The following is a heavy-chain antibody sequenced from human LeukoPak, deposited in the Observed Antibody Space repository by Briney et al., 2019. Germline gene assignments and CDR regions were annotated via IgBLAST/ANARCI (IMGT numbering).Heavy chain of an antibody. CDR1: GFTFSSYS. Sequence: PGGSLRLSCAASGFTFSSYSMNWVRQAPGKGLEWVSAISGSGGSTYYADSVKGRFTISRDNSKNTLYLQMNSLRAEDTAVYYCAKDRTLRHSSLLYWGQGTLVTVSS. CDR3: AKDRTLRHSSLLY. V-gene: IGHV3-23*01. D-gene: IGHD6-13*01. CDR2: ISGSGGST. J-gene: IGHJ4*02.